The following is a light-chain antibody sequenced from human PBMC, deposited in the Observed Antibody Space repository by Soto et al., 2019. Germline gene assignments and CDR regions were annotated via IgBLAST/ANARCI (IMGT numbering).Light chain of an antibody. V-gene: IGLV2-14*01. Sequence: QSALTQPASVSGSPGQSITISCTGTSSDVGGYNYVSWYQQHPGKAPKLMIYDVSNRTTGVSNRFSGSKSGNTASLTISGLQAEDEADYYCRSYTSSSTVVFGGGTKLTVL. CDR3: RSYTSSSTVV. CDR1: SSDVGGYNY. J-gene: IGLJ2*01. CDR2: DVS.